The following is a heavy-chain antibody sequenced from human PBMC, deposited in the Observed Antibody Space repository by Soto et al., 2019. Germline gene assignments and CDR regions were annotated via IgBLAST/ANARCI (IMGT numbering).Heavy chain of an antibody. Sequence: PSETLSLTCTVSLVSISSKSYYWGWIRQPPGMGLEWIGSIYFSGTTYYKPSLKSRVTISVDTSKNQFSLKMSSVTAADTAIYYCARQSLNYVWGSYRSTHQGWFDPWGQGTLVTVS. J-gene: IGHJ5*02. CDR3: ARQSLNYVWGSYRSTHQGWFDP. V-gene: IGHV4-39*01. CDR2: IYFSGTT. CDR1: LVSISSKSYY. D-gene: IGHD3-16*02.